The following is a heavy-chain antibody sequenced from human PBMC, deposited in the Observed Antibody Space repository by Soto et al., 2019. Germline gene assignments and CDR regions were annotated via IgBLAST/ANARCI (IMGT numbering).Heavy chain of an antibody. Sequence: QVQLVQSGPEVKKPGASVKVSCKASGYTFTSYGFSWVRQAPGQGLEWMRWISAHNGDTIYAQKFQDRITMTTDTSTNTAYLELRSLKSGDTAVFYCARSSGTYPPSRYYYGLDVRGQGTTVTVSS. V-gene: IGHV1-18*01. D-gene: IGHD1-26*01. CDR1: GYTFTSYG. CDR3: ARSSGTYPPSRYYYGLDV. J-gene: IGHJ6*02. CDR2: ISAHNGDT.